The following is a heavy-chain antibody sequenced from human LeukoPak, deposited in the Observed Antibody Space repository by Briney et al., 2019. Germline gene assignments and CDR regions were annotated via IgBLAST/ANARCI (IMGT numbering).Heavy chain of an antibody. Sequence: GESLRLSCAASGFTFSSYVMSWVRQAPGKGLEWVSGISGSGTTTYYADSVKGRFTISRDNSKNTLYLQMNSLRVEDTAVYYCARDQLDFLNFDAFDIWGQGTKVTVSS. CDR2: ISGSGTTT. V-gene: IGHV3-23*01. CDR3: ARDQLDFLNFDAFDI. CDR1: GFTFSSYV. J-gene: IGHJ3*02. D-gene: IGHD2/OR15-2a*01.